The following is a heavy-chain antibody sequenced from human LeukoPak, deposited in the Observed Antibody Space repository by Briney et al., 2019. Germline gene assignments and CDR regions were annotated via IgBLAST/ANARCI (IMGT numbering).Heavy chain of an antibody. D-gene: IGHD3-10*01. V-gene: IGHV3-48*01. CDR3: AREQPGDYYGSGSYTAFDY. J-gene: IGHJ4*02. CDR1: GFTFSSYS. CDR2: ISSSSSTI. Sequence: GGSLRLSCAASGFTFSSYSMNWVRQAPGKGLEWVSYISSSSSTIYYADSVKGRFTISRDNAKNSLYLQMNSLRAEDTAVYYCAREQPGDYYGSGSYTAFDYWGQGTLVTVSS.